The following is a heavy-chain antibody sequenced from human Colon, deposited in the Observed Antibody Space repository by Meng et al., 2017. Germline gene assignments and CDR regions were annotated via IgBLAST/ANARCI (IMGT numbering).Heavy chain of an antibody. V-gene: IGHV4-4*08. CDR3: ARGRTVRAFEY. Sequence: SETLSLTCTASVGSFSVYSWHWIRQSPGKGLEWIGHIYAVGSVTYNPSLNSRLSISIDTSNNQFSLQLISVTAADTAAYFCARGRTVRAFEYWGQGTPVTVSS. D-gene: IGHD3/OR15-3a*01. CDR1: VGSFSVYS. CDR2: IYAVGSV. J-gene: IGHJ4*02.